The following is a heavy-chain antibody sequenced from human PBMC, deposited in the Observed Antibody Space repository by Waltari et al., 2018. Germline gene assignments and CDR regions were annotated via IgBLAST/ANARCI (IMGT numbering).Heavy chain of an antibody. J-gene: IGHJ4*02. Sequence: EVQLVESGGGLVQPGRSLRLSCAASGFTFDDYAMHWVRQAPGKGLEGGSGISWNSGSIGYADSVKGRFTISRDNAKNSLYLQMNSLRAEDTALYYCAKDKSSGWYLDYWGQGTLVTVSS. V-gene: IGHV3-9*01. CDR3: AKDKSSGWYLDY. D-gene: IGHD6-19*01. CDR2: ISWNSGSI. CDR1: GFTFDDYA.